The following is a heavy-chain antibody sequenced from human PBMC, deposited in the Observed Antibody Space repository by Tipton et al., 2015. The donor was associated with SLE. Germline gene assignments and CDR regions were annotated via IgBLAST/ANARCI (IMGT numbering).Heavy chain of an antibody. CDR1: GGSISTGGDS. J-gene: IGHJ4*02. CDR3: ARDCDWGPLGY. Sequence: TLSLTCTVSGGSISTGGDSWGWIRQPPGKGLEWIGNIYSSGRTYDNPSLKSRITMSVDTSKNQLSLKLSSVTAADTAVYFCARDCDWGPLGYWGQGTLVTVSS. D-gene: IGHD7-27*01. CDR2: IYSSGRT. V-gene: IGHV4-39*07.